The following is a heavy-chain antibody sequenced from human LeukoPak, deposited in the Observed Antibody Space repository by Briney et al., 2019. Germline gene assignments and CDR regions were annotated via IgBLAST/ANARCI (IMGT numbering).Heavy chain of an antibody. CDR3: ARARSIAAAGTGDFDY. CDR1: GYTFTSYY. D-gene: IGHD6-13*01. CDR2: INPSGGST. J-gene: IGHJ4*02. Sequence: AASVKVSCKASGYTFTSYYMHWVRQAPGQGLEWMGIINPSGGSTSYAQKFQGRVTMTRDTSISTAYMGLSRLRSDDTAVYYCARARSIAAAGTGDFDYWGQGTLVTVSS. V-gene: IGHV1-46*01.